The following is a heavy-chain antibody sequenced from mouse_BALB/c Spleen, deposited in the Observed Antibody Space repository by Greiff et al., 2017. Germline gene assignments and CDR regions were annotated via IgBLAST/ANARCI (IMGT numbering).Heavy chain of an antibody. V-gene: IGHV5-6*02. J-gene: IGHJ1*01. D-gene: IGHD2-1*01. CDR2: ISSGGSYT. Sequence: VKLVESGGDLVKPGGSLKLSCAASGFTFSSYGMSWVRQTPDKRLEWVATISSGGSYTYYPDSVKGRFTISRDNAKNTLYLQMSSLKSEDTAMYYCARWGGNYVGYFDVWGAGTTVTVSS. CDR1: GFTFSSYG. CDR3: ARWGGNYVGYFDV.